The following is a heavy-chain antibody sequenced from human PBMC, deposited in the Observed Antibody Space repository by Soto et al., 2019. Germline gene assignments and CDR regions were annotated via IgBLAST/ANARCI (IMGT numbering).Heavy chain of an antibody. CDR3: ARDLSRLDY. CDR1: GYTFSNYA. J-gene: IGHJ4*02. D-gene: IGHD6-19*01. CDR2: IGTYNGIT. Sequence: QVHLVQSGAEVKKPGASVKVSCKASGYTFSNYAFSWVRQAPGQGLEWMGWIGTYNGITNYSQKFQDRVTLTTDTTTSTAYMELRSQRPDDTAVYYCARDLSRLDYWGQGTLVTVSS. V-gene: IGHV1-18*01.